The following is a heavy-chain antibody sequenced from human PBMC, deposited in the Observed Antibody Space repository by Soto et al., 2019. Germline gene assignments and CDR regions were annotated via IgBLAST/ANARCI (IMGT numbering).Heavy chain of an antibody. D-gene: IGHD3-3*01. CDR1: GGSFSGYY. Sequence: LSLTCAVYGGSFSGYYWSWIRQPPGKGLEWIGEINHSGSTNYNPSLKSRVTMSVDTSKNQFSLRLSSVTGADTAIYYCATRITVFGLLIPPFDPWGQGTQVTVSS. V-gene: IGHV4-34*01. J-gene: IGHJ5*02. CDR2: INHSGST. CDR3: ATRITVFGLLIPPFDP.